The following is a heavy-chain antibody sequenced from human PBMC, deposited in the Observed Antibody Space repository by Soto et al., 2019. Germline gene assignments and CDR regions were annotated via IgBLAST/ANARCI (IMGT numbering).Heavy chain of an antibody. CDR2: ISYDGSNK. V-gene: IGHV3-30-3*01. CDR1: GFTFSSYA. J-gene: IGHJ6*02. CDR3: ARGGYDYVWGSYRWDYYCGMDV. D-gene: IGHD3-16*02. Sequence: GGSLRLSCAASGFTFSSYAMHWVRQAPGKGLEWVAVISYDGSNKYYADSVKGRFTISRDNSKNTLYLQMNSLRAEDTAVYYCARGGYDYVWGSYRWDYYCGMDVWGQGTTVTVSS.